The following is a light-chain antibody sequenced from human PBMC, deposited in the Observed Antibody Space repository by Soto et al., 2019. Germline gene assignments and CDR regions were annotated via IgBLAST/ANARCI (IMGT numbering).Light chain of an antibody. CDR2: EVS. Sequence: QSVLTQPASVSGSPGQSITISCTGTSSDFGDYDYVSWYLQHPGKVPKLMIYEVSNRPSGVSNRFSGSKSGNMASLTISGLQAEDEADYYCSSYTGSSTLVFGTGTKLTVL. V-gene: IGLV2-14*01. CDR1: SSDFGDYDY. CDR3: SSYTGSSTLV. J-gene: IGLJ1*01.